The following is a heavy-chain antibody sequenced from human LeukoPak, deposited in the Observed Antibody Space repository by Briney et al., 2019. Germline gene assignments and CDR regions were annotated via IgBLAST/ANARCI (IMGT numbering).Heavy chain of an antibody. Sequence: PGGSLRLSCAASGFTFRSYWMSWVRQAPGKGLEWVAYIKPDGSEKYYVDTVKGRFTISRDNATNSLYLQMNSLRADDTAVYSCTRDRVAGFWGHGTLVAVFS. D-gene: IGHD6-19*01. J-gene: IGHJ4*01. CDR3: TRDRVAGF. CDR1: GFTFRSYW. CDR2: IKPDGSEK. V-gene: IGHV3-7*01.